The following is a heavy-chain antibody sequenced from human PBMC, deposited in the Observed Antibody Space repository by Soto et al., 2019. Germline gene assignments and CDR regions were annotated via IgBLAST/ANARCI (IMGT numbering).Heavy chain of an antibody. J-gene: IGHJ4*02. CDR2: INPNSGGT. V-gene: IGHV1-2*02. D-gene: IGHD2-15*01. CDR3: ARGYRVVSYFDY. CDR1: GYYITDYS. Sequence: APVEVSSRASGYYITDYSMHWVRPARGHGHEWMGWINPNSGGTDSAHKFQGRVTITRDRSASTAYMELISLRSEDTSVDYCARGYRVVSYFDYWGQGTLCTVGS.